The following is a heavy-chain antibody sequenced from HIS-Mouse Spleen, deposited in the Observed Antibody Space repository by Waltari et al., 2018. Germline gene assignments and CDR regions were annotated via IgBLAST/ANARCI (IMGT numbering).Heavy chain of an antibody. J-gene: IGHJ4*02. CDR1: GGPISSSSSY. Sequence: QLQLQESGPGRVKPSETLSLTCPAPGGPISSSSSYGGGTRQPPGKGLEWIGSIYYSGSTYYNPSLKSRVTISVDTSKNQFSLKLSSVTAADTAVYYCARAYYYGSGSYYKGYFDYWGQGTLVTVSS. V-gene: IGHV4-39*07. CDR3: ARAYYYGSGSYYKGYFDY. D-gene: IGHD3-10*01. CDR2: IYYSGST.